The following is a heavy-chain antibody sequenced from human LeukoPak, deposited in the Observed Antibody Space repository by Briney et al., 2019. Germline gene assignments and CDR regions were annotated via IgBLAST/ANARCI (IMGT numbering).Heavy chain of an antibody. V-gene: IGHV3-21*01. CDR3: ASSEGHDY. J-gene: IGHJ4*02. CDR1: GFTFSSYS. Sequence: PGGSLRLSCAASGFTFSSYSMNWVRQAPGKGLEWVSSISSSSSYISYADSVKGRFTISRDNAKNSLYLQMNSLRAEDTAAYYCASSEGHDYWGQGTLVTVSS. D-gene: IGHD1-14*01. CDR2: ISSSSSYI.